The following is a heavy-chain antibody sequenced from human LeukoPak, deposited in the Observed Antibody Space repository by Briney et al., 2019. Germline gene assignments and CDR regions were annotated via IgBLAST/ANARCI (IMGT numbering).Heavy chain of an antibody. J-gene: IGHJ4*02. D-gene: IGHD6-6*01. Sequence: SVKVSCKASGGPFNSYAISWVRQAPGQGLEWMGGLIPIFGTANYAQKFQGRVTITADKSTSTAYMELSSLRSEDTAVYYCAREYERYSSSPYFDYWGQGTLVTVSS. CDR2: LIPIFGTA. CDR1: GGPFNSYA. V-gene: IGHV1-69*06. CDR3: AREYERYSSSPYFDY.